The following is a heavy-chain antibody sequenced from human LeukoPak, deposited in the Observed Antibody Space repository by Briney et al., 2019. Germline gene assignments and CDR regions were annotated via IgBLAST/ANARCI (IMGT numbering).Heavy chain of an antibody. Sequence: SETLSLTCTVSGGSISSYYWSWIRQPPGKGLEWIGYIYYSRSTNYNPSLKSRVTISVDTSKNQFSLKLSSVTAADTAVYYCARDYGGNYEAWGQGTLVTVSS. V-gene: IGHV4-59*01. J-gene: IGHJ5*02. CDR2: IYYSRST. CDR3: ARDYGGNYEA. D-gene: IGHD4-23*01. CDR1: GGSISSYY.